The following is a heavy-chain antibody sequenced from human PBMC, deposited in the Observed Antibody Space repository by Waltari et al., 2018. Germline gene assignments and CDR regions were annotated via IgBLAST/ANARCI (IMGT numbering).Heavy chain of an antibody. J-gene: IGHJ4*02. V-gene: IGHV3-7*04. CDR2: IKQDVTEK. CDR1: GFTFSTYS. Sequence: EVQLVESGGGLVQPGGSLRLSCAVSGFTFSTYSMTWVRQAPGKGLEWVANIKQDVTEKYYVDSVKGRFSISRDNGKNLLYLHMNSLRADDTAVYYCARDEMHRTTWYHFWGQGTQVTVSS. D-gene: IGHD6-13*01. CDR3: ARDEMHRTTWYHF.